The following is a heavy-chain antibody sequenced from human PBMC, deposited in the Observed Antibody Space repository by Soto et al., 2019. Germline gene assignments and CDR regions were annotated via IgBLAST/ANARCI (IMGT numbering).Heavy chain of an antibody. V-gene: IGHV1-3*01. CDR3: AREHDSWSLYAFDM. Sequence: QVHLVQSGAEVKRPGASVKVSCKASGYTFTSYAIHWVRQAPGQGLEWMGWINCGNGNTKYSQKLQGRLTITRDTSASTAYMELSSVRSEDTAVYFCAREHDSWSLYAFDMWGQGTMVTVSS. CDR1: GYTFTSYA. CDR2: INCGNGNT. J-gene: IGHJ3*02. D-gene: IGHD3-3*01.